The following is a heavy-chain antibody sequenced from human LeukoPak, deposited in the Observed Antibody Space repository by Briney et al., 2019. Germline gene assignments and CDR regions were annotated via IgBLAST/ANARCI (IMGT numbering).Heavy chain of an antibody. CDR2: INPNSGGT. J-gene: IGHJ4*02. Sequence: ASVKVSCKASGYTFTGYYMHWVRQAPGQGPEWMGWINPNSGGTNYAQKFQGWVTMTRDTSISTAYMELSRLRSDDTAVYYCARGMMGTYGGDYWGQGTLVTVSS. D-gene: IGHD3-16*01. CDR3: ARGMMGTYGGDY. V-gene: IGHV1-2*04. CDR1: GYTFTGYY.